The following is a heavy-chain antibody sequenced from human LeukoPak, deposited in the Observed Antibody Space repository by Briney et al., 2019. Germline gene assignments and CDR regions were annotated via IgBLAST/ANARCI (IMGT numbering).Heavy chain of an antibody. CDR3: ASWGEGALDN. J-gene: IGHJ4*02. CDR1: EFSLSSYS. Sequence: GGSLRLSCAASEFSLSSYSMNWVRQAPGKGLEWVSSISSSSSWIFYADSVKGRFTISRDNAKKSLYLQMNSLRVEDTGVYYCASWGEGALDNWGQGTLVTVSS. CDR2: ISSSSSWI. D-gene: IGHD1-26*01. V-gene: IGHV3-21*01.